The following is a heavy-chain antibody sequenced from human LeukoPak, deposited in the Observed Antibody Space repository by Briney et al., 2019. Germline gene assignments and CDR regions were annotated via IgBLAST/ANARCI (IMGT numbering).Heavy chain of an antibody. CDR2: IYYSGST. D-gene: IGHD1-26*01. J-gene: IGHJ6*03. Sequence: PSETLSLTCTVSGGSISSYYWSWIRQPPGKGLEWIGYIYYSGSTNYNPSLKSRVTISVDTSKNQFSLKLSSVTAADTAVYYCARGVGTAAEGLMDVWGKGTTVTVSS. CDR1: GGSISSYY. CDR3: ARGVGTAAEGLMDV. V-gene: IGHV4-59*01.